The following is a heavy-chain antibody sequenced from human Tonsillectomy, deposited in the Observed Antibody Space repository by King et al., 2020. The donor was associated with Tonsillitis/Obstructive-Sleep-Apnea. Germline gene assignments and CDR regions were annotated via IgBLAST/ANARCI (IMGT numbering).Heavy chain of an antibody. CDR3: AKDAVNCGGDCYTMPYYVDY. Sequence: VQLVESGGGLVQPGGSLRLSCAASGFTFSSYAMSWVRQAPGKGLEWVSAISGSGGSTYYADSVKGLFTISRDNYKNTLYLQMNSLRAEDTAVYYCAKDAVNCGGDCYTMPYYVDYWGQGTLVTVSS. CDR2: ISGSGGST. CDR1: GFTFSSYA. D-gene: IGHD2-21*02. J-gene: IGHJ4*02. V-gene: IGHV3-23*04.